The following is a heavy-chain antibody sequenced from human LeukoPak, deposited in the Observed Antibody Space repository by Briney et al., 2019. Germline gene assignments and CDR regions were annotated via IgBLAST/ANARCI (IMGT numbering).Heavy chain of an antibody. D-gene: IGHD3-3*01. Sequence: GGSLRLSCAASGFTFSSYAMSWVCQAPGKGLEWVSAISGSGGSTYYADSVKGRFTISRDNSKNTLYLQMNSLRAEDTAVYYCAKPYYDFWSGYYTFWGQGTLVTVSS. V-gene: IGHV3-23*01. CDR2: ISGSGGST. CDR3: AKPYYDFWSGYYTF. CDR1: GFTFSSYA. J-gene: IGHJ4*02.